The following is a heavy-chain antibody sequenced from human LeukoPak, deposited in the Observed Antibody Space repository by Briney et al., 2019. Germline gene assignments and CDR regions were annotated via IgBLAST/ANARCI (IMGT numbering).Heavy chain of an antibody. D-gene: IGHD6-13*01. CDR1: GFTFSSYG. Sequence: GRSLRLSCAASGFTFSSYGMHWVRQAPGKGLEWVAVIWYDGSNKYYADSVKGRFTISRDNSKNTLYLQMNSLRAEDTAVYYCARDRQTGSWHHDAFDIRGQGTMVTVSS. CDR3: ARDRQTGSWHHDAFDI. V-gene: IGHV3-30*19. CDR2: IWYDGSNK. J-gene: IGHJ3*02.